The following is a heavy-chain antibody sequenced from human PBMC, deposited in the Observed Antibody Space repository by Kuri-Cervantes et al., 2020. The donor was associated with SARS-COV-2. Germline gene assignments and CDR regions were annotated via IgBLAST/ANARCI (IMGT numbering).Heavy chain of an antibody. CDR1: GFSFSTYA. J-gene: IGHJ6*04. D-gene: IGHD1-20*01. V-gene: IGHV3-30*04. CDR3: AREPTINWSDIGNSLDV. CDR2: MSYDGGKI. Sequence: GESLKISCAASGFSFSTYAMHWVRQAPGKGLEWVAGMSYDGGKIYYADSLKGRFTISRDNSKNTLYVQMVSLRPEDTAVYYCAREPTINWSDIGNSLDVWGKGPAVTVSS.